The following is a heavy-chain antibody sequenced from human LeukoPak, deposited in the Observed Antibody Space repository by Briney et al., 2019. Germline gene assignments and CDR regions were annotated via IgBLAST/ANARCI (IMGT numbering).Heavy chain of an antibody. CDR3: ARHKPIFGVALIFDC. J-gene: IGHJ4*02. V-gene: IGHV4-61*05. D-gene: IGHD3-3*01. CDR1: GGSISSSSYY. Sequence: SETLSLTCTVSGGSISSSSYYWGWIRQPPGKGLEWIGYIYTTGSTNYNPSLKSRVAISVDTSKNQFSLKLSSVTAADTAVYYCARHKPIFGVALIFDCWGQGPLVTVSS. CDR2: IYTTGST.